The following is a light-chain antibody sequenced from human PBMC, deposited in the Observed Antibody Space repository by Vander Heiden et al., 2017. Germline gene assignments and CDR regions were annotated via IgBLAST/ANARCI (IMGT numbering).Light chain of an antibody. Sequence: AIRMTQSPSSFSASAGDRVTITCRASQDISSYLAWYQQKPGKAPNLLIYAASTLQSGVPSRFSGSGSGTDFTLTISYLQSEDFAIYYCQQYYVYPLTFGGGTKVEIK. J-gene: IGKJ4*01. CDR1: QDISSY. CDR3: QQYYVYPLT. V-gene: IGKV1-8*01. CDR2: AAS.